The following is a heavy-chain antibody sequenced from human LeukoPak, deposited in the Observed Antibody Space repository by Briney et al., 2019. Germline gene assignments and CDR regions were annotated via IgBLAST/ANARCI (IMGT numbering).Heavy chain of an antibody. V-gene: IGHV4-39*01. D-gene: IGHD4-23*01. Sequence: SETLSLTCTVSGGSISSSRYDWGWIRQPPGKGLEWIGSIYYSGSTYYNPSLKSRVTISVDTSKNQFSLKLSSVTAADTAMYYCARHPSMTTVVMDVWGKGTTVTVSS. CDR2: IYYSGST. J-gene: IGHJ6*04. CDR3: ARHPSMTTVVMDV. CDR1: GGSISSSRYD.